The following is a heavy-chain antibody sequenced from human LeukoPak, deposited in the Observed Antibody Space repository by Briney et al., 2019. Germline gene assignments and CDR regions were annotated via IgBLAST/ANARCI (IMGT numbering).Heavy chain of an antibody. CDR3: ARGGWGTAIDY. J-gene: IGHJ4*02. CDR2: INNDGSGT. V-gene: IGHV3-74*01. Sequence: GGSLRISCAASGFTFSEYWMHWVRQAPGKGLVWVSHINNDGSGTIYADSVRGRFTISRDNAKNTLDLQTNSLRAEDTAVYYCARGGWGTAIDYLGQGSLVTVSS. D-gene: IGHD1-7*01. CDR1: GFTFSEYW.